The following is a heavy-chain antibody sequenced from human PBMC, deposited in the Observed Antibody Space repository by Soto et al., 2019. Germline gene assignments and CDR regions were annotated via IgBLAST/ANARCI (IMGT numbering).Heavy chain of an antibody. Sequence: PGGSLRLSCAASGFTFSNAWMSWVRRAPGKGLEWVGRIKSKTDGGTTDYAAPVKGRFTISRDDSKNTLYLQMNSLKTEDTAVYYCTTAHYYDSSGYLVDYWGQGTLVTVSS. V-gene: IGHV3-15*01. J-gene: IGHJ4*02. CDR3: TTAHYYDSSGYLVDY. CDR1: GFTFSNAW. CDR2: IKSKTDGGTT. D-gene: IGHD3-22*01.